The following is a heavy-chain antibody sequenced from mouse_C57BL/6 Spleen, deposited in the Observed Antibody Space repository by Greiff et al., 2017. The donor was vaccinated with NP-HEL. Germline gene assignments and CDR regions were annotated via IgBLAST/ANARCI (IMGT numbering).Heavy chain of an antibody. CDR1: GYSFTGYY. V-gene: IGHV1-42*01. Sequence: VQLKESGPELVKPGASVKISCKASGYSFTGYYMNWVKQSPEKSLEWIGEINPSTGGTTYNQKFKAKATLTVDKSSSTAYMQLKSLTSEDSAVYYCAREDRGDYWGQGTTLTVSS. D-gene: IGHD2-14*01. J-gene: IGHJ2*01. CDR2: INPSTGGT. CDR3: AREDRGDY.